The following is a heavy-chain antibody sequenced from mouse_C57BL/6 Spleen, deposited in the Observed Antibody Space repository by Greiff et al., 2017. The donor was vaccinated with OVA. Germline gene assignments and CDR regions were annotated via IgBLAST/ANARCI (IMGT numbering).Heavy chain of an antibody. D-gene: IGHD4-1*01. CDR2: IRLKSDNYAT. J-gene: IGHJ2*01. V-gene: IGHV6-3*01. CDR3: TTLTGGDY. CDR1: GFTFSNYW. Sequence: EVKLMESGGGLVQPGGSMKLSCVASGFTFSNYWMNWVRQSPEKGLEWVAQIRLKSDNYATHYAESVKGRFTISRDDSKSSVYLQMNNLRAEDTGIYYCTTLTGGDYWGQGTTLTVSS.